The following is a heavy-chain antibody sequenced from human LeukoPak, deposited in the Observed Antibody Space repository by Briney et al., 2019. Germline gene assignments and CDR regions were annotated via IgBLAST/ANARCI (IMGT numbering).Heavy chain of an antibody. V-gene: IGHV3-23*01. CDR1: GFTFSSYA. D-gene: IGHD3-10*01. J-gene: IGHJ4*02. CDR3: AKRLPFGSGGSGYFDY. Sequence: GGSLRLSCAASGFTFSSYAMNWVRQAPGKGLEWVSGISGSGGSRNHADSVKGRFTISRDNSKNTLYLQMNSLRAEDTAVYYCAKRLPFGSGGSGYFDYWGQGTLVTVSS. CDR2: ISGSGGSR.